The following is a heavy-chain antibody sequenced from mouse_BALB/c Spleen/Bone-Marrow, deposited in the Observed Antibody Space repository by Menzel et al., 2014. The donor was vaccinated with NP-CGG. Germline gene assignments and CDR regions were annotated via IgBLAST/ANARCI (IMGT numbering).Heavy chain of an antibody. Sequence: DVKLVESGGGLVQPGGSLKLSCAAPGFTFSSYGMSWVRQTPDKRLGLVATINSNGGSTYYPDSVKGRFTISRDNAKNTLYLQMSNLKSEDTAMYYCARDPLYYYAWGQGTLVTVSA. CDR1: GFTFSSYG. D-gene: IGHD1-1*01. V-gene: IGHV5-6-3*01. CDR3: ARDPLYYYA. CDR2: INSNGGST. J-gene: IGHJ3*01.